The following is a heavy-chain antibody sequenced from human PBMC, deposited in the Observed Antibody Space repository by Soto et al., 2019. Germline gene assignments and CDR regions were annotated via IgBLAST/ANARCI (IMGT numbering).Heavy chain of an antibody. CDR1: GFTFSSYA. D-gene: IGHD3-16*02. CDR2: ISYDGSNK. J-gene: IGHJ4*02. V-gene: IGHV3-30-3*01. Sequence: QVQLVESGGGVVQPGRSLRLSCAASGFTFSSYAMHWVRQAPGKGLEWVAVISYDGSNKYYADSVKGRFTISRDNSKNTLDLQMNSLRAEDTAVYYCARESLNSYLDYWGQGTLVTVSS. CDR3: ARESLNSYLDY.